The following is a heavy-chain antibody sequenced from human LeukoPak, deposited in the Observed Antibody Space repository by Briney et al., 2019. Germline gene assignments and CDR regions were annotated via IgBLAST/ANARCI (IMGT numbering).Heavy chain of an antibody. CDR3: ARNYYYDSSDSNWFDP. J-gene: IGHJ5*02. D-gene: IGHD3-22*01. CDR1: GGSISSYY. Sequence: SETLSLTCTVSGGSISSYYWSWIRQPPGKGLEWIGYIYYTGSTNYNPSLKSRVTISVDTSKNQFSLKLSSVTAADTAVYYCARNYYYDSSDSNWFDPWGQGTLVTVSS. CDR2: IYYTGST. V-gene: IGHV4-59*08.